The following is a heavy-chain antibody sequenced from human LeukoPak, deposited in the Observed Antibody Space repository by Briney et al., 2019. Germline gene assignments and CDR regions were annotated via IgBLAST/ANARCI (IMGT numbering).Heavy chain of an antibody. V-gene: IGHV4-59*01. Sequence: SETLSLTCTVSGGSISSYYWSWIRQPPGKGLEWVGYIYYSGSTNYNPSLKSRVTISVDTSKNQFSLKLSSVTAADTAVYYCARGVVRGVTLYYYYVMDVWGQGTTVTVSS. CDR3: ARGVVRGVTLYYYYVMDV. CDR1: GGSISSYY. J-gene: IGHJ6*02. CDR2: IYYSGST. D-gene: IGHD3-10*01.